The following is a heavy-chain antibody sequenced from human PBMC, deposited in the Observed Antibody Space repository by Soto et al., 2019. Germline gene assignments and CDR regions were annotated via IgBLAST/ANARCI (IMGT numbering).Heavy chain of an antibody. D-gene: IGHD6-19*01. CDR2: IIPIFGTA. V-gene: IGHV1-69*01. J-gene: IGHJ4*02. CDR1: GGTFSSYA. Sequence: VKVSCKASGGTFSSYAISWVRQAPGQGLEWMGGIIPIFGTANYAQKFQGRVTITADESTSTAYMELSSLRSEDTAVYYCARGVAVAGRYYFDYWGQGTLVTVSS. CDR3: ARGVAVAGRYYFDY.